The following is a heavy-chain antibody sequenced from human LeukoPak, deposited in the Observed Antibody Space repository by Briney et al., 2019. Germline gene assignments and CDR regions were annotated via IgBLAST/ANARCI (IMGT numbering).Heavy chain of an antibody. D-gene: IGHD4-17*01. V-gene: IGHV1-18*01. CDR3: ATTTVTSLSTALYYFDY. Sequence: ASVKVSCKASGYTFTSYDTSWVRQAPGQGLEWLGWISAYNGNTNYAQKLQGRVTMTTDTSTSTAYMELRSLRSEDTAVYYCATTTVTSLSTALYYFDYWGQGTLVPVSS. CDR1: GYTFTSYD. J-gene: IGHJ4*02. CDR2: ISAYNGNT.